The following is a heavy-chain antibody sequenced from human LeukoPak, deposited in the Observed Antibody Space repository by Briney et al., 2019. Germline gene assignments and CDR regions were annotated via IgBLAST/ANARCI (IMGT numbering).Heavy chain of an antibody. CDR1: GGSFSGYY. Sequence: SETLSLTCAVYGGSFSGYYWSWIRQPPGKGLEWIGEINHSGSTNYNPSLKRRVTISVDTSKNQFSLKLSSVTAADTAVYYCARASGPNYYGSGSYYKFYYYYMDVWGKGTTVTVSS. V-gene: IGHV4-34*01. CDR2: INHSGST. CDR3: ARASGPNYYGSGSYYKFYYYYMDV. D-gene: IGHD3-10*01. J-gene: IGHJ6*03.